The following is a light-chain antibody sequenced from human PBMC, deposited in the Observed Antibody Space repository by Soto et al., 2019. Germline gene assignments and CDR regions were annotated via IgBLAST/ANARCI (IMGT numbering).Light chain of an antibody. CDR1: QDVRHY. Sequence: IQMTQSPSSLSASVGDRVTMTFRASQDVRHYVGWYQQTPGKAPKLLIYGASSLQSGVPSRFSGSGSGTDFTLTISSLQPEDFATYYCLQDYNYPRTFGQGTKVDIK. V-gene: IGKV1-6*01. J-gene: IGKJ1*01. CDR3: LQDYNYPRT. CDR2: GAS.